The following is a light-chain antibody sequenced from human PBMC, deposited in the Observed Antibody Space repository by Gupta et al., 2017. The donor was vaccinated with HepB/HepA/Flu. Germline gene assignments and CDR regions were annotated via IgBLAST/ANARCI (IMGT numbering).Light chain of an antibody. J-gene: IGKJ1*01. V-gene: IGKV3-20*01. CDR2: GAS. Sequence: EIVLTQSPGTLSLSPGERATLSCRASQSVSSSYLAWYQQKPGQAPRLLIYGASSRATGIPDRISGSGSGTDFTLTISRLEPEDFAVYYCQQYGSSLWTFGQGTXVEIK. CDR3: QQYGSSLWT. CDR1: QSVSSSY.